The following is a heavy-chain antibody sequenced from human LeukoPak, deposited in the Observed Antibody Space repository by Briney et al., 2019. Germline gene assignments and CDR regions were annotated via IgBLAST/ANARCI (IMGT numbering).Heavy chain of an antibody. V-gene: IGHV3-30*18. CDR3: AKELRGGSIWRYYFDY. D-gene: IGHD6-13*01. CDR1: GFIFRTYG. J-gene: IGHJ4*02. CDR2: ISYDGSNN. Sequence: GRSLRLSCAASGFIFRTYGMHWVRQAPGKGLEWVAFISYDGSNNYYADSVKGRFTISRDNSKNTLYLQMNSLRGEDTAVYYCAKELRGGSIWRYYFDYWGQGTLVTVSS.